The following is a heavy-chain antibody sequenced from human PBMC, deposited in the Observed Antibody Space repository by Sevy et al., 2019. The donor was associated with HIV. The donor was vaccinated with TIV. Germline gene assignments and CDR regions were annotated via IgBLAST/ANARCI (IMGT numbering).Heavy chain of an antibody. D-gene: IGHD6-19*01. Sequence: GGSLRLSCAASGVIFSNYAMSWVRQAPGKGLEWVSVISDSGDNIQYAYSVKGRFTISRDNSKNTLYLQMSSLRAEDTAVYYCAKEGGWYQAYFDYWGQGTLVTVSS. J-gene: IGHJ4*02. CDR2: ISDSGDNI. V-gene: IGHV3-23*01. CDR3: AKEGGWYQAYFDY. CDR1: GVIFSNYA.